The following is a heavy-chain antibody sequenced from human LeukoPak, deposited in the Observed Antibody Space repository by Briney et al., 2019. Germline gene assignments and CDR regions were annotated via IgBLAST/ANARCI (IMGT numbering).Heavy chain of an antibody. D-gene: IGHD2-2*01. J-gene: IGHJ6*02. CDR2: ISGSGGST. Sequence: GGSLRLSCAASGFTFSSYAMSWVRQAPGKGLEWVSAISGSGGSTYYADPVKGRFTISRDNSKNTLYLQMNSLRAEDTAVYYCAKPPDTQGYYGMDVWGQGTTVTVSS. CDR1: GFTFSSYA. CDR3: AKPPDTQGYYGMDV. V-gene: IGHV3-23*01.